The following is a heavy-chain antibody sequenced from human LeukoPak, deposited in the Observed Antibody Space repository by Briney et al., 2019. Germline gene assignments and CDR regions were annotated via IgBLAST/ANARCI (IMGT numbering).Heavy chain of an antibody. CDR3: ARVLAIRGYSGYGSFDI. CDR2: IYYSGST. D-gene: IGHD5-12*01. CDR1: GGSISSYY. V-gene: IGHV4-59*01. J-gene: IGHJ3*02. Sequence: PSETLSLTCTVSGGSISSYYWSWIRQPPGKGLEWIAYIYYSGSTNYNSSLKSRVTISVDTSKNQFSLKLSSVTAADTAVYYCARVLAIRGYSGYGSFDIWGQGTMVTVSS.